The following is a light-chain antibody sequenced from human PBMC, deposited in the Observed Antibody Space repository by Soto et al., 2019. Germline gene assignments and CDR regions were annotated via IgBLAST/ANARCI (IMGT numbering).Light chain of an antibody. J-gene: IGKJ5*01. CDR2: ATS. CDR3: QHARSFPVT. V-gene: IGKV1D-12*01. Sequence: DIQMTQSPSSLSASVGDTATITCRSSQDVGRWLSWYQQKPGKAPKILIFATSTLQSGVPSRFSGSGSGTDFTLTITSLQSEDFATYYCQHARSFPVTFGQGTRLEIK. CDR1: QDVGRW.